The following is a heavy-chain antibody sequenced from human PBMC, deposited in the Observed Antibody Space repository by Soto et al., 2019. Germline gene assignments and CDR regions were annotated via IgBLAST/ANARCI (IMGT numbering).Heavy chain of an antibody. CDR2: ISGSGGST. J-gene: IGHJ6*03. CDR3: AKFSLTIFGVVIPRYSHYYMAV. V-gene: IGHV3-23*01. Sequence: PGGSLRLSCAASGFTFSSYAMSWVRQAPGKGLEWVSAISGSGGSTYYADSVKGRFTISRDNSKNTLYLQMNSLRAEDTAVYYCAKFSLTIFGVVIPRYSHYYMAVWGKGTTVTVSS. D-gene: IGHD3-3*01. CDR1: GFTFSSYA.